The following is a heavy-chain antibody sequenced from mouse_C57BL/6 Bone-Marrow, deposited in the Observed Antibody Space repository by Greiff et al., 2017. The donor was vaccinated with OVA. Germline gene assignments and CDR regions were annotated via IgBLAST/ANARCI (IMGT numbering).Heavy chain of an antibody. D-gene: IGHD2-4*01. J-gene: IGHJ3*01. CDR1: GFSLTSYG. Sequence: QVQLKQSGPGLVQPSQRLSITCTVSGFSLTSYGVHWVRQSPGKGLEWLGVIWRGGSTDYNAAFMSRLSITKDNSKSQVFFKMNSLQADDTAIYYCAKALLYDYDWFAYWGQGTLVTVSA. V-gene: IGHV2-5*01. CDR2: IWRGGST. CDR3: AKALLYDYDWFAY.